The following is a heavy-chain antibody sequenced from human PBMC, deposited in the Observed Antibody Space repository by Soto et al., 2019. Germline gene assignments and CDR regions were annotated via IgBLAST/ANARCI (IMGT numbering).Heavy chain of an antibody. CDR2: ISPYDDDT. CDR1: GYTFSSYG. D-gene: IGHD3-22*01. J-gene: IGHJ6*02. V-gene: IGHV1-18*01. Sequence: QAQLVQSGPEVKKPGASVKVSCKASGYTFSSYGISWVRQAPGQGLEWLGWISPYDDDTKHAQNLQGRVRMTTDTSTRTVYMDLRSLRSDDTAIYYCARGGYYDSSGSRNYHYYGMDVWGQGTTVTVSS. CDR3: ARGGYYDSSGSRNYHYYGMDV.